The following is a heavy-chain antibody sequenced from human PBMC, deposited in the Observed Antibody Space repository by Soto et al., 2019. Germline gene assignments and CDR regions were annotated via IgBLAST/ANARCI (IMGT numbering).Heavy chain of an antibody. J-gene: IGHJ4*02. CDR1: AFTFNNYA. Sequence: LRLSCAASAFTFNNYAMSWVRQAPGKGLEWVSGIGGSGRTTYYADSVKGRFTISRDNSNNTLFLQMNSLRAEDTAVYYCAKSTYYYGSAPYYFDYWGQGTLVTVSS. D-gene: IGHD3-10*01. V-gene: IGHV3-23*01. CDR3: AKSTYYYGSAPYYFDY. CDR2: IGGSGRTT.